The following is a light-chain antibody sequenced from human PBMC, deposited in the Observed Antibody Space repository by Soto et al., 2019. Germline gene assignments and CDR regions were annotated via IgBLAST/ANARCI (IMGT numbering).Light chain of an antibody. V-gene: IGKV3D-15*01. J-gene: IGKJ5*01. CDR1: QSVGSSY. CDR3: QQYNNWPIT. CDR2: GAS. Sequence: EILMTPSPATLSVSPGERATLSCRASQSVGSSYLAWYQQKGGQAPRLLIYGASSRATGIPDRFSGSGSGTDFTLTISSLQSEDFAIYYCQQYNNWPITFGQGTRLEI.